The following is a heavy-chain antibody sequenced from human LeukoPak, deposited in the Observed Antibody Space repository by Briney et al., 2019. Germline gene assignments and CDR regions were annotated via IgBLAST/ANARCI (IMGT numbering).Heavy chain of an antibody. V-gene: IGHV3-23*01. J-gene: IGHJ4*02. CDR3: AKDRDSSNWLFFDY. D-gene: IGHD6-13*01. CDR1: GFIFRTYG. Sequence: QPGGSLRLSCAASGFIFRTYGMNWVRQAPGKGLEYVSGITAGGGNTYYGDSLKGRFTISRDDSKDTLFLQMNSLRVEDTAVYYCAKDRDSSNWLFFDYWGQGTLVTVSS. CDR2: ITAGGGNT.